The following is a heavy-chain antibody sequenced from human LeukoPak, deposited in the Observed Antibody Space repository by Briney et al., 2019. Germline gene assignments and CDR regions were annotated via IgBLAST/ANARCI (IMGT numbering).Heavy chain of an antibody. Sequence: SETLPLTCTVSGGSISSGSYYWSWIRQPAGKGLEWIGRIYTSGSTNYNPSLKSRVTISVDTSKNQFSLKLSSVTAADTAVYYCTREEGYYYYMDVWGKGTTVTISS. CDR2: IYTSGST. CDR3: TREEGYYYYMDV. J-gene: IGHJ6*03. V-gene: IGHV4-61*02. CDR1: GGSISSGSYY.